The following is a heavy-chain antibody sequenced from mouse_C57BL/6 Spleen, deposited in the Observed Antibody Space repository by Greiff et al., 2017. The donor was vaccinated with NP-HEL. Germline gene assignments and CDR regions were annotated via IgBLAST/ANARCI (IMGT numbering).Heavy chain of an antibody. J-gene: IGHJ2*01. D-gene: IGHD1-1*01. CDR3: ARRGVTTVPHDY. CDR1: GYTFTSYG. CDR2: IYPRSGNT. Sequence: VMLVESGAELARPGASVKLSCKASGYTFTSYGISWVKQRTGQGLEWIGEIYPRSGNTYYNEKFKGKATLTADKSSSTAYMELRSLTSEDSAVYFCARRGVTTVPHDYWGQGTTLTVSS. V-gene: IGHV1-81*01.